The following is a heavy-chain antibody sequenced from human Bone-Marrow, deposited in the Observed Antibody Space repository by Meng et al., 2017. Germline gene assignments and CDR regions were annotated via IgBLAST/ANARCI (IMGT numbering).Heavy chain of an antibody. CDR2: IYSGGST. CDR3: LGSGSDWFKDAFDI. Sequence: GESLKISCAASGFTFSSYWMSWVRQAPGKGLEWVSVIYSGGSTYYADSVKGRFTISRDNSKNTLYLQMNSLRAEDTAVYYCLGSGSDWFKDAFDIWGQGTMVTVSS. V-gene: IGHV3-53*01. CDR1: GFTFSSYW. D-gene: IGHD6-19*01. J-gene: IGHJ3*02.